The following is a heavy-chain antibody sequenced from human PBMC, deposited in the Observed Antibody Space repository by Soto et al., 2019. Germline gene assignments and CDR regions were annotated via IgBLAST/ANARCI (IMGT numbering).Heavy chain of an antibody. Sequence: DVQLLGSGGGLVQPGGSLRLSCATSGFTFGNYGMNWVRQAPGKGLEWVSGISGGGGNTYYADSVKGRFTISRDPSKNTVFLEMNRLRAEDTAVYYCAKGFIVVVTVLRPDDAFDVWGQGTLVTVSS. CDR3: AKGFIVVVTVLRPDDAFDV. CDR2: ISGGGGNT. J-gene: IGHJ3*01. V-gene: IGHV3-23*01. D-gene: IGHD2-21*02. CDR1: GFTFGNYG.